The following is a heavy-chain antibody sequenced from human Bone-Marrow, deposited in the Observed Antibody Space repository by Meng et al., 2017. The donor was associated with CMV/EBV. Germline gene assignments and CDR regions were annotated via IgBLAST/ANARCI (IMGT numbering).Heavy chain of an antibody. CDR2: IRYDGSQK. CDR1: GFTFSSYG. J-gene: IGHJ4*02. CDR3: AKGYGSGSCVDY. V-gene: IGHV3-30*02. Sequence: GESLKISCAASGFTFSSYGMHWVRQAPGKGLEWVAFIRYDGSQKYYTDSVKGRFTISRDNSKNTLYLQMNSLRAEDTAVYYCAKGYGSGSCVDYWGQGTLVTVSS. D-gene: IGHD3-10*01.